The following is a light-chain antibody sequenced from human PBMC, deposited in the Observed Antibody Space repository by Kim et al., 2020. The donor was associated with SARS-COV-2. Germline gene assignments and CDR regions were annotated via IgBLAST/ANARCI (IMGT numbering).Light chain of an antibody. J-gene: IGKJ5*01. V-gene: IGKV1D-12*01. CDR1: KDISGW. CDR3: QEANNFPIM. Sequence: ASGGERGTITWRAGKDISGWVAWDQQTPGKAPKLLIYGASTLQSGVPSRFSGSGSGTEFTLTISNLQPEDFATYYCQEANNFPIMFGQGTRLEIK. CDR2: GAS.